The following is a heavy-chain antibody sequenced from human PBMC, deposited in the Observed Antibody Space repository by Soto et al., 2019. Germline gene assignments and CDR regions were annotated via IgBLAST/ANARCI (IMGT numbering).Heavy chain of an antibody. CDR3: PRAGGLRRTYYFDY. Sequence: GGSLRLSCAASGFAFSSYAMHWVRQAPGKGLEYVSAISSNGGSTYYANSVKGRFTISRDNSKNTLYLQMGSLRAEDMAVYYCPRAGGLRRTYYFDYWGQGTLVTVSS. CDR1: GFAFSSYA. J-gene: IGHJ4*02. D-gene: IGHD5-12*01. V-gene: IGHV3-64*01. CDR2: ISSNGGST.